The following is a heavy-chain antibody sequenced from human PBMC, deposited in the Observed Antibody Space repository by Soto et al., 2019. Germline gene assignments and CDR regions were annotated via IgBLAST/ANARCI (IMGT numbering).Heavy chain of an antibody. Sequence: QVLLVESGGGVVQPGRSLRLSCAASGFTFSYHALNWVRQAPGKGLEWVAVISYDGDNKYIAESVKGRFTISRDNSKNTVSLQMNSLRAEDTAMYFCARGTTTSAFSAMDVWGQGTTVTVSS. CDR1: GFTFSYHA. D-gene: IGHD1-1*01. CDR2: ISYDGDNK. CDR3: ARGTTTSAFSAMDV. V-gene: IGHV3-30-3*01. J-gene: IGHJ6*02.